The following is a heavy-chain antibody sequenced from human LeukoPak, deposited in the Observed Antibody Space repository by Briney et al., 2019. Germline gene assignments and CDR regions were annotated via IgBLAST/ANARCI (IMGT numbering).Heavy chain of an antibody. CDR3: ARVETELRFLEWRRAAYYYYMDV. CDR2: ISSSGSTI. Sequence: GGSLRLSCAASGFTFSSYEMNWVRQAPGKGLEWVSYISSSGSTIYYADSVKGRFTISRDNAKNSLYLQMNSLRAEDTAVYYCARVETELRFLEWRRAAYYYYMDVWGKGTTVTVSS. CDR1: GFTFSSYE. D-gene: IGHD3-3*01. J-gene: IGHJ6*03. V-gene: IGHV3-48*03.